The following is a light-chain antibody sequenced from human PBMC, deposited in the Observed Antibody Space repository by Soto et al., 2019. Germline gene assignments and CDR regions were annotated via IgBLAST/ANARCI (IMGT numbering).Light chain of an antibody. Sequence: MTQSPSSLSASVGDRVTITCQASQDISNLAWYQQKPGQAPRLLIYGASTRATGVPARFSGSGSGTEFTLTISSLQSEDFEVYYCQQYNNWPITFGQGTRLEIK. CDR3: QQYNNWPIT. CDR2: GAS. CDR1: QDISN. J-gene: IGKJ5*01. V-gene: IGKV3-15*01.